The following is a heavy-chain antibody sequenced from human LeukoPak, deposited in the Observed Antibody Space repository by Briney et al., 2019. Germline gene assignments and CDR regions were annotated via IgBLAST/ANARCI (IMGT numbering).Heavy chain of an antibody. V-gene: IGHV3-23*01. D-gene: IGHD4-17*01. CDR3: ARDQGEFDYGDYGPLDY. J-gene: IGHJ4*02. CDR2: ISGSGGST. Sequence: GGSLRLSCAASGFTFSNYVMSWVRQAPGKGLEWVSGISGSGGSTYYADSVKGRFTISRDNSKNSLYLQMNSLRAEDTAVYYCARDQGEFDYGDYGPLDYWGQGTLVTVPS. CDR1: GFTFSNYV.